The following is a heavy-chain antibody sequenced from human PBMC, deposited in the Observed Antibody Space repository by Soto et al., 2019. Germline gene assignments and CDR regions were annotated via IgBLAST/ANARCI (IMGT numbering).Heavy chain of an antibody. CDR1: GFTFSNAW. J-gene: IGHJ6*03. Sequence: GGSLRLSCAASGFTFSNAWMSWVRQAPGKGLEWVGRIKSKTDGGTTDYAAPVKGRFTISRDDSKNTLYLQMNSLKTEDTAVYYCTTDPHDYGDFYYYYYYMDVWGKGTTVTVSS. CDR2: IKSKTDGGTT. CDR3: TTDPHDYGDFYYYYYYMDV. D-gene: IGHD4-17*01. V-gene: IGHV3-15*01.